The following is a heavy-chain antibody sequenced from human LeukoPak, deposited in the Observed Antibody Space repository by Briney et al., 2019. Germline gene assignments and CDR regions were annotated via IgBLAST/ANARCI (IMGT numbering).Heavy chain of an antibody. D-gene: IGHD4-17*01. CDR3: AARDGGDYPYFDY. Sequence: GGSLRLSCAASGFTVDRKHMTWVRQAPGKGLQWISFIYTGGDTYYSGSVKGRLTVSRDTSKNTLYLQMDSLRDEDTGVYRCAARDGGDYPYFDYWGPGTLVTVSS. V-gene: IGHV3-66*01. CDR1: GFTVDRKH. J-gene: IGHJ4*02. CDR2: IYTGGDT.